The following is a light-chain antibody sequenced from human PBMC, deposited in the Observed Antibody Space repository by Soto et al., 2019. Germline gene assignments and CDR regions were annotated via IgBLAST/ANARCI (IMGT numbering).Light chain of an antibody. CDR1: QSVLYTSNNKNY. CDR2: WES. CDR3: QQYYSTPLT. V-gene: IGKV4-1*01. Sequence: DIVMTQSPNSLAVSLGERATLNCKSSQSVLYTSNNKNYLAWYQQKPRQPPKLLIYWESTRESGVPDRFSGSGSGTDFTLTISSLQAEDVAVYYCQQYYSTPLTFGGGTKVEIK. J-gene: IGKJ4*01.